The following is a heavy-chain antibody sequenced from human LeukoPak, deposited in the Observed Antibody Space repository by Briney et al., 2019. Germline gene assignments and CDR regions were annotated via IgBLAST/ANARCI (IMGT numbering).Heavy chain of an antibody. CDR2: IRCSISYI. CDR3: AGEGASSSSWVLAY. Sequence: GGPLRLSCAPSGFTFSSYSMSGLRQAPGEGVVCVSCIRCSISYIYYADSVKGRFTISRANAKNSLYLQMNSLRAEDTAVYYWAGEGASSSSWVLAYWGQGTLVTVSS. CDR1: GFTFSSYS. V-gene: IGHV3-21*01. J-gene: IGHJ4*02. D-gene: IGHD6-6*01.